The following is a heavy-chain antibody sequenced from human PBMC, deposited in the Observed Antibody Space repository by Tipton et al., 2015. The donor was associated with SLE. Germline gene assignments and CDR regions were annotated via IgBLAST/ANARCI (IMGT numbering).Heavy chain of an antibody. CDR3: AGAKLCRGGSCYSPYAFDI. CDR2: IYHSGST. J-gene: IGHJ3*02. D-gene: IGHD2-15*01. V-gene: IGHV4-34*01. CDR1: GGSFSGYY. Sequence: TLSLTCAVYGGSFSGYYWSWIRQPPGKGLEWIGEIYHSGSTYYNPSLKSRVTISVDTSKNQFSLKLSSVTAADTAVYYCAGAKLCRGGSCYSPYAFDIWGQGTMVTVSS.